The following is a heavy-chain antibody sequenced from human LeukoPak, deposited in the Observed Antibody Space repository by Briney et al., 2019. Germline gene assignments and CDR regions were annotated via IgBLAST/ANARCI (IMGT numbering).Heavy chain of an antibody. J-gene: IGHJ5*02. CDR1: GGSISGYY. D-gene: IGHD6-6*01. CDR3: ARMDVNSSSSWFDP. CDR2: INHSGST. V-gene: IGHV4-34*01. Sequence: SETLSLTCTVSGGSISGYYWSWIRQPPGKGLEWIGEINHSGSTNYNPSLKSRVTISVDTSKNQFSLKLSSVTAADTAVYYCARMDVNSSSSWFDPWGQGTLVTVSS.